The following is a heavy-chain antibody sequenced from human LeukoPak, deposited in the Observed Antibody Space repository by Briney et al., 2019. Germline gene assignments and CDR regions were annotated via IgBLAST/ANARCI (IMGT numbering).Heavy chain of an antibody. Sequence: TGGSLRLSCAASGFAFSSYAMSWVRQAPGKGLGWVSAISGSGGSTYYADSVKGRFTISRDNSKNTLYLQMNSLRAEDTAVYYCAKLPTMTTVSRFDYWGQGTLVTVSS. CDR2: ISGSGGST. V-gene: IGHV3-23*01. D-gene: IGHD4-11*01. CDR1: GFAFSSYA. CDR3: AKLPTMTTVSRFDY. J-gene: IGHJ4*02.